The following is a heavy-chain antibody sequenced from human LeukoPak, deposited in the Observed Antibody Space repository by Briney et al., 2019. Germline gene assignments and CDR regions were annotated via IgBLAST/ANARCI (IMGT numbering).Heavy chain of an antibody. D-gene: IGHD3-10*01. Sequence: PSETLSLTCTVSGGSISSYYWSWIRQPPGQGLEWIGYIYYSGSTNYNPSLKRRVTISVDTSKNQFSLKLSSVTAADTAVYYCAGVDYYSSGRYYWWGQGTLVTVSS. CDR1: GGSISSYY. J-gene: IGHJ4*02. V-gene: IGHV4-59*01. CDR3: AGVDYYSSGRYYW. CDR2: IYYSGST.